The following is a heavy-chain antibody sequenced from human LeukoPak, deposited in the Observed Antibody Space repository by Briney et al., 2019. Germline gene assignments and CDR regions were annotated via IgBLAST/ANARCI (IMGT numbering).Heavy chain of an antibody. CDR1: GYTFTGYY. CDR2: INPNSGGT. Sequence: ASVKVSCKASGYTFTGYYMHWVRQAPGQGLEWMGWINPNSGGTNYAQKFQGRVTMTRDTSISTAYMELSRPRSDDTAVYYCARVGFSGSYFGYYYYYMDVWGKGTTVTVSS. V-gene: IGHV1-2*02. J-gene: IGHJ6*03. D-gene: IGHD1-26*01. CDR3: ARVGFSGSYFGYYYYYMDV.